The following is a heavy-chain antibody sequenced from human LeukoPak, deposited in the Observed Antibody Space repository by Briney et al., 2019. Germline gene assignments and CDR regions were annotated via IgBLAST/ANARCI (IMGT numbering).Heavy chain of an antibody. D-gene: IGHD3-10*01. CDR1: GFTFSDFY. Sequence: ETGGSLRLSCAASGFTFSDFYMSWIRQAPGKGLEWLSDISSSSTDTNYADSVKGRFTISRDNAKNSLFLQSNSLRAEDTAVYYCARKTYYYDSGSYSKSYYFDYWGQGTLVTVSS. J-gene: IGHJ4*02. V-gene: IGHV3-11*06. CDR2: ISSSSTDT. CDR3: ARKTYYYDSGSYSKSYYFDY.